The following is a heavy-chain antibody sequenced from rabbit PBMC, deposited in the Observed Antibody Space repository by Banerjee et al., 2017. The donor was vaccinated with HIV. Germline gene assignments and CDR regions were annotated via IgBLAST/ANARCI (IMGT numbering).Heavy chain of an antibody. D-gene: IGHD8-1*01. CDR3: ARDTGSSFSSYGMDL. CDR2: INTITGKT. Sequence: QEQLEESGGGLVKPEGSLTLTCKASGFSFTEKEVMCWVRQAPGKGLEWIGCINTITGKTVYATWAKGRFTISRASSTTIFLHVTSLTAADTATYFCARDTGSSFSSYGMDLWGPGTLVTVS. J-gene: IGHJ6*01. CDR1: GFSFTEKEV. V-gene: IGHV1S45*01.